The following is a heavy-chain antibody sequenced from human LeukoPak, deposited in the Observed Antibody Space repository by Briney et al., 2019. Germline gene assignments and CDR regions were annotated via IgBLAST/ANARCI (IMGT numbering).Heavy chain of an antibody. V-gene: IGHV4-59*01. CDR3: ARDRPGYCSSTSCSEGYYYYMDV. J-gene: IGHJ6*03. CDR2: IYYSGST. CDR1: GGSISSYY. D-gene: IGHD2-2*01. Sequence: SETLSLTCTVSGGSISSYYWSWIRQPPGKGLEWIGYIYYSGSTNYNPSLKSRVTISVDTSKNQFSLELSSVTAADTAVYYCARDRPGYCSSTSCSEGYYYYMDVWGKGTTVTVSS.